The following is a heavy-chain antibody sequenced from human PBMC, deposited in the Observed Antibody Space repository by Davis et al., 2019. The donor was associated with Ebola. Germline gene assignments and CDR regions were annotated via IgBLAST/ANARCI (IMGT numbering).Heavy chain of an antibody. Sequence: GESLKISCAASGFTFSSYAMHWVRQAPGKGLEWVAVISYDGSNKYYADSVKGRFTISRDNSKNTLYLQMNSLRAEDTAVYYCAKREGGGYWGQGTLVTVSS. V-gene: IGHV3-30-3*02. CDR3: AKREGGGY. D-gene: IGHD3-16*01. J-gene: IGHJ4*02. CDR1: GFTFSSYA. CDR2: ISYDGSNK.